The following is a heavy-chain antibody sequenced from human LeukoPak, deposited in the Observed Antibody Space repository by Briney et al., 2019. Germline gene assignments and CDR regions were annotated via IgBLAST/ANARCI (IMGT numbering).Heavy chain of an antibody. CDR2: ISSSGSTI. CDR1: GFTFSSYE. CDR3: AKIGDSPYYYDSSGAWFDY. D-gene: IGHD3-22*01. V-gene: IGHV3-48*03. Sequence: PGGSLRLSCAASGFTFSSYEMHWVRQAPGKGLEWVSYISSSGSTIYYADSVKGRFTISRDNAKNSLYLQMNSLRAEDTAVYYCAKIGDSPYYYDSSGAWFDYWGQGTLVTVSS. J-gene: IGHJ4*02.